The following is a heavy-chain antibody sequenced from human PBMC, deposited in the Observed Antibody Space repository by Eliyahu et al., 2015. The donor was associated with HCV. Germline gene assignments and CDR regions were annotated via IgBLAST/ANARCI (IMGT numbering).Heavy chain of an antibody. CDR1: GFTFXNXX. D-gene: IGHD3-3*01. V-gene: IGHV3-23*01. CDR3: AKESGVTPYYYYYGMGV. CDR2: XSGSGGAT. J-gene: IGHJ6*02. Sequence: EVQLLESGGGLAQPGGSLRLSCAXXGFTFXNXXMSWVRQAPGKGLEWVSGXSGSGGATYYAGSVKGRFTISRDNSKNTLYLQMNSLRVDDTATYYCAKESGVTPYYYYYGMGVWGQGTAVSVSS.